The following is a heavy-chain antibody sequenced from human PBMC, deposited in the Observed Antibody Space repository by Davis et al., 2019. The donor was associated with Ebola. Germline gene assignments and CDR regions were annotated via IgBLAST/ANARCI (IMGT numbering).Heavy chain of an antibody. CDR2: INPYSGAT. CDR3: AKSIPRYCSSTSCYASYNWFDP. D-gene: IGHD2-2*01. J-gene: IGHJ5*02. V-gene: IGHV1-2*02. CDR1: GYTFTNYY. Sequence: ASVKVSCKASGYTFTNYYMHWVRQAPGQGLEWMGWINPYSGATNYAQKFQGRVTMTRDTSISTAYMELSRLRSDDTAVYYCAKSIPRYCSSTSCYASYNWFDPWGQGTLVTVSS.